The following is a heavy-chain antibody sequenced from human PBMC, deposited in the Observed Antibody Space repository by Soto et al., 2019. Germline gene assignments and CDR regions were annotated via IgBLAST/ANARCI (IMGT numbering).Heavy chain of an antibody. D-gene: IGHD2-15*01. Sequence: EVHLVESGGGLVQPGGSLRLSCAASGFTFSGPWMSWVRQAPGQGLAWVAHIQQDGSETFYVGSVWGRFTISRDNAKNSQELQMNSRRAEDTALYYCARDRAFCSGNDCRSVSIYYYYMAVWGNGTTVTVS. J-gene: IGHJ6*03. CDR1: GFTFSGPW. CDR3: ARDRAFCSGNDCRSVSIYYYYMAV. CDR2: IQQDGSET. V-gene: IGHV3-7*01.